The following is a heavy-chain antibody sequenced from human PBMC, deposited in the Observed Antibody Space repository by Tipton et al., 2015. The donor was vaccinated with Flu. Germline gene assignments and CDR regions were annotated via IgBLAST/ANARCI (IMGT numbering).Heavy chain of an antibody. J-gene: IGHJ4*02. Sequence: TLSLTCSVPGGSISSYYWGWIRQPPGKRLQWIGSIYHSGTTDYNPSLKSRVTMSVDTSKKQFSLKLTSVTAADTAVYYCVREDFDILTASFSGYSWGQGTLVTVSS. CDR3: VREDFDILTASFSGYS. CDR2: IYHSGTT. D-gene: IGHD3-9*01. V-gene: IGHV4-38-2*02. CDR1: GGSISSYY.